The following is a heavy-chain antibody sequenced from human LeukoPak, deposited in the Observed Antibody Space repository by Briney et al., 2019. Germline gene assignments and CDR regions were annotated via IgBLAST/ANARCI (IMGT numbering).Heavy chain of an antibody. Sequence: SETLSLTCTVSGGSISSYYWSWLRQPPGKGLEWIGYIYYSGSTNYNPSLKSRGTISVDTSKNQFSLKLSSVTAADTAVYYCARSSSPPPYYYYMDVWGKGTTVTVSS. CDR3: ARSSSPPPYYYYMDV. CDR1: GGSISSYY. V-gene: IGHV4-59*08. CDR2: IYYSGST. J-gene: IGHJ6*03. D-gene: IGHD6-6*01.